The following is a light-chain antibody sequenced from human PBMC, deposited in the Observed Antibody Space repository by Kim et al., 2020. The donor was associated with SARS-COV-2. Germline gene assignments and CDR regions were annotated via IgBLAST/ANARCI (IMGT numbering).Light chain of an antibody. V-gene: IGLV3-19*01. CDR3: NSRDNTDNVV. J-gene: IGLJ2*01. CDR1: SLRSYY. CDR2: GKN. Sequence: SSELTQDPAVSVALGQTVRITCQGDSLRSYYETWYQQKPGQAPIVVIYGKNNWPSGIPDRFPGYSSGNPASLTITGTQEGDEADYYCNSRDNTDNVVFGG.